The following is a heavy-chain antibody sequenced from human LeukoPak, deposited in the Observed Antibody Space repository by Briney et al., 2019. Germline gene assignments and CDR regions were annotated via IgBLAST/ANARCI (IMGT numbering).Heavy chain of an antibody. CDR2: INHSGST. V-gene: IGHV4-34*01. Sequence: PSETLSLTCAVYGGSFSGYYCSWIRQPPGKGLEWIGEINHSGSTNYNPSLKSRVTISVDTSKNQFSLKLSSATAADTAVYYCAMGWYFDYWGQGTLVTVSS. J-gene: IGHJ4*02. CDR3: AMGWYFDY. CDR1: GGSFSGYY.